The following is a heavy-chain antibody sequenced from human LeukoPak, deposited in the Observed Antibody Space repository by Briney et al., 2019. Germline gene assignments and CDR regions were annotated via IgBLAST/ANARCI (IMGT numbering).Heavy chain of an antibody. J-gene: IGHJ4*02. CDR3: ARGLSSGWYYFDY. V-gene: IGHV3-74*01. D-gene: IGHD6-19*01. CDR2: INSDGSST. Sequence: GGSLRLSCAASGFTFSGYWMHWVRQAPGKGLVWVSRINSDGSSTSYADSVKGRFTISRDNAKNTLYLQMNSLRAEDTAVYYCARGLSSGWYYFDYWGQGTLVTVSS. CDR1: GFTFSGYW.